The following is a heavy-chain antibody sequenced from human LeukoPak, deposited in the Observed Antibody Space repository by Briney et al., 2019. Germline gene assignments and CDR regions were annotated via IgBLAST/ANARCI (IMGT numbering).Heavy chain of an antibody. CDR1: GFTFSSYW. D-gene: IGHD6-13*01. CDR2: TKYDGSEK. CDR3: ARDIEAAGLFLDY. J-gene: IGHJ4*02. V-gene: IGHV3-7*01. Sequence: PGGSLRLSRAASGFTFSSYWMSWVRQAPGKGLEWVANTKYDGSEKYYVDSVKGRFTISRDNAKNSLYLQMNSLRAEDTAVYYCARDIEAAGLFLDYWGQGTLVTVSS.